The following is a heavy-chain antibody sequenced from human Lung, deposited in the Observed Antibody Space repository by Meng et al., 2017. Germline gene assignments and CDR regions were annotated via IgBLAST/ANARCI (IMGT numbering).Heavy chain of an antibody. V-gene: IGHV3-74*01. D-gene: IGHD1-1*01. CDR3: TNDRLSE. CDR2: VNPDGNDV. CDR1: GFTFTTHW. J-gene: IGHJ1*01. Sequence: VQVGESGGRLVQPGGSLRLSCAASGFTFTTHWMHWVRQVPGKGLVWVSRVNPDGNDVNYVDSVKGRFTISRDNAKDTVFLQMNNLSGDDTAVYYCTNDRLSEWGQGTLVTVSS.